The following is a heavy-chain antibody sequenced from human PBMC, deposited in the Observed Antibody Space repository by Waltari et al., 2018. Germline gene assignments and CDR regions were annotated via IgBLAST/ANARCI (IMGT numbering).Heavy chain of an antibody. CDR2: ISTGGSTI. Sequence: EVQLIECWGALVRLGGAWRRSCAAAGFGFSNFSMNWVRQATGKGLEWIAYISTGGSTIYYADSVKGRFTISRDNAKNSLYLQMNGLTDEDTAIYYCTPLDYWGRGALVTVSS. CDR1: GFGFSNFS. CDR3: TPLDY. V-gene: IGHV3-48*02. J-gene: IGHJ4*02.